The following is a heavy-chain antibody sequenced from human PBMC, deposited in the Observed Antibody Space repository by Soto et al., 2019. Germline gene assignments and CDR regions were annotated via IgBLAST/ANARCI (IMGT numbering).Heavy chain of an antibody. CDR1: GYSISSGYY. J-gene: IGHJ5*02. D-gene: IGHD6-13*01. Sequence: SETLSLTCAVSGYSISSGYYWGWIRQPPGKGLEWIGSIYHSGSTYYNPSLKSRVTISVDTSKNQFSLKLSSVTAADTAVYYCARDRKYSSSWSYNWFDPWGQGTLVTVS. V-gene: IGHV4-38-2*02. CDR2: IYHSGST. CDR3: ARDRKYSSSWSYNWFDP.